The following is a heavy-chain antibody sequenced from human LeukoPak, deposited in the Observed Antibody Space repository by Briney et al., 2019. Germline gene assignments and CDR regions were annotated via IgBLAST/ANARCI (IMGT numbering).Heavy chain of an antibody. CDR1: GGSLSSSSYY. Sequence: SETLSLTCAVSGGSLSSSSYYWAWIRQPPGKGLEWIGSIYHDGSTYSNPPLESRVTISVGTSKIQFSLKLTSVTAADTAMYHGARRAHVGEPAAWGQGTLVTVAS. J-gene: IGHJ5*02. CDR3: ARRAHVGEPAA. V-gene: IGHV4-39*01. CDR2: IYHDGST. D-gene: IGHD2-15*01.